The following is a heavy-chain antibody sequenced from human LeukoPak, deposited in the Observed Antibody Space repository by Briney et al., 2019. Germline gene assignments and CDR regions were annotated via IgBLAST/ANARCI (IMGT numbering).Heavy chain of an antibody. Sequence: GGSLRLSCAASRFTFSGYEMNWVRQAPGKGLEWISYITGSGSTKYYADSLKGRFNISRDNAKKSLYLQMNSLRAEDTAVYYCARSKDTETDAFDIWGQGTMVTVSS. CDR2: ITGSGSTK. CDR3: ARSKDTETDAFDI. J-gene: IGHJ3*02. CDR1: RFTFSGYE. V-gene: IGHV3-48*03.